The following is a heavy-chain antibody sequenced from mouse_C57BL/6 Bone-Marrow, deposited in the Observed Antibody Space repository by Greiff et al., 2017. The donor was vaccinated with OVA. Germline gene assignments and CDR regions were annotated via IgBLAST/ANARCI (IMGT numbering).Heavy chain of an antibody. CDR1: GYTFTSYW. J-gene: IGHJ2*01. CDR2: IYPGNSDT. D-gene: IGHD1-1*01. Sequence: VQLQQPGAELVKPGASVKLSCKASGYTFTSYWMHWVKQRPGQGLEWIGAIYPGNSDTSYNQKFKGKAKLTAVTSASTAYMELSSLTNEDSAVYYCTRDYGSSEGDYWGQGTTLTVSS. V-gene: IGHV1-5*01. CDR3: TRDYGSSEGDY.